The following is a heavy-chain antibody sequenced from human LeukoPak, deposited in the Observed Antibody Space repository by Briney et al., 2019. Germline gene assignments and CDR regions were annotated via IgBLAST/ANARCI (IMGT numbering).Heavy chain of an antibody. CDR2: IYYTGDT. V-gene: IGHV4-59*01. J-gene: IGHJ3*02. CDR3: ARDLGEYSSSPDAFDI. CDR1: GGSISRYY. D-gene: IGHD6-6*01. Sequence: SETLSLTCSVSGGSISRYYWSWIRQPPGKGLEWIGYIYYTGDTNYNPSLRGRVTMSVDTSNNQFSLKLYSVTAADTAVYYCARDLGEYSSSPDAFDIWGQGTMVTVSS.